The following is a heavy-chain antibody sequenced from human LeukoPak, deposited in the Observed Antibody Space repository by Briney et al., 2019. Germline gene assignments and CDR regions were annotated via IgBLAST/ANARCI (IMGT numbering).Heavy chain of an antibody. CDR2: IGSSSSYI. CDR3: ATPSDSWNYDR. CDR1: GFTFSSYS. D-gene: IGHD1-7*01. V-gene: IGHV3-21*01. Sequence: PGGSLRLSCAASGFTFSSYSMNWVRQAPGKGLEWVSSIGSSSSYIYYADSVKGRFTISRDNAKNSLYLQMNSLRAEDTAVYYCATPSDSWNYDRWGQGTLVTVSS. J-gene: IGHJ4*02.